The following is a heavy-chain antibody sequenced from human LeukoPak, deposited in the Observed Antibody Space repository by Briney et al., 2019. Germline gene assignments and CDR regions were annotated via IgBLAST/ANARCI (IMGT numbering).Heavy chain of an antibody. Sequence: GGSLRLSCAASGFTFSSYWMHWVRQAPGKGLVWVSRINSDGSRTSYADSVKGRFTISRDNARNTLNLQMNSLRAEDTAVYYCARISSGWYSDYWGQGTLVTVSA. CDR3: ARISSGWYSDY. J-gene: IGHJ4*02. D-gene: IGHD6-19*01. CDR1: GFTFSSYW. V-gene: IGHV3-74*01. CDR2: INSDGSRT.